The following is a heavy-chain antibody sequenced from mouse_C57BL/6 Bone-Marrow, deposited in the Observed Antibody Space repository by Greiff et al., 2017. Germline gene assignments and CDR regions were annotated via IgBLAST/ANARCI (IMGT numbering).Heavy chain of an antibody. J-gene: IGHJ1*03. CDR1: GYTFTSYW. CDR2: IYPGSGST. D-gene: IGHD2-3*01. Sequence: QVQLKQPGAELVKPGASVKMSCKASGYTFTSYWITWVKQRPGQGLEWIGDIYPGSGSTNYNEKFKSKATLTVDTSSSTAYMQLSSLTSEDSAVYYCARKGTYDGYFWCFGVTGTEDTDTVSS. CDR3: ARKGTYDGYFWCFGV. V-gene: IGHV1-55*01.